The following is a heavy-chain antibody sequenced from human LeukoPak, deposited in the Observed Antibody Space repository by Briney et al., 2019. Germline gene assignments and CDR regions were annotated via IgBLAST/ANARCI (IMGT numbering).Heavy chain of an antibody. Sequence: PSETLSLTCTVSGGSIGSSSYYWGWIRQPPGKGLEWIGSIYYSGSTYCNPSLKSRVTISVDTSKNQFSLKLSSVTAADTAVYYCAGVSGWYDYWGQGTLVTVSS. D-gene: IGHD6-19*01. CDR3: AGVSGWYDY. J-gene: IGHJ4*02. V-gene: IGHV4-39*07. CDR1: GGSIGSSSYY. CDR2: IYYSGST.